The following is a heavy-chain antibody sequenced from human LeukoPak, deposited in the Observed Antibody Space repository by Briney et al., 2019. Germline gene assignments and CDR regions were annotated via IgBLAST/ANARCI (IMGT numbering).Heavy chain of an antibody. CDR2: INTPTSNT. Sequence: ASVKVSCKPSGYTFINYGISWVRQAPGQGLEWMGWINTPTSNTNYAQKFQGRVTMTTDTSTTIVYMDLRSLTSDDTAMYYCARVDSRHRRHNMNVWGKGTTVTVSS. D-gene: IGHD6-6*01. CDR3: ARVDSRHRRHNMNV. V-gene: IGHV1-18*01. CDR1: GYTFINYG. J-gene: IGHJ6*03.